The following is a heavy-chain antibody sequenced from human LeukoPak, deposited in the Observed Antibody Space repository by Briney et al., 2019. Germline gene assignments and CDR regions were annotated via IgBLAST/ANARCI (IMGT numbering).Heavy chain of an antibody. CDR2: ISSSSGYT. D-gene: IGHD4-17*01. CDR3: ARDRQSTYGSDY. Sequence: GGSLRLSCAASGFTFSDYYMSWIRKAPGKGLEWVSYISSSSGYTNYADSVKGRFTISRDNAKNSLYLQMNSLRAEDTAVYYCARDRQSTYGSDYWGQGTLVTVSS. V-gene: IGHV3-11*06. CDR1: GFTFSDYY. J-gene: IGHJ4*02.